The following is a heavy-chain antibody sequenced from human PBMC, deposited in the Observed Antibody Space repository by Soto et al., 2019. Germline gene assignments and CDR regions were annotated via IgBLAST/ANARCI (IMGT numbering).Heavy chain of an antibody. D-gene: IGHD3-3*02. J-gene: IGHJ4*02. CDR1: GSSINSSGYY. Sequence: QLQVQESGPGLVKPSETLSLTCTVPGSSINSSGYYWGWIRQPPGKGLEWIGSMFYGVSTYYNPSLKSRVTVSVDTSKNQFSLNLRSVTAADTAVYYCARLPSRHLVDYWGQGTLVTVSS. CDR2: MFYGVST. CDR3: ARLPSRHLVDY. V-gene: IGHV4-39*01.